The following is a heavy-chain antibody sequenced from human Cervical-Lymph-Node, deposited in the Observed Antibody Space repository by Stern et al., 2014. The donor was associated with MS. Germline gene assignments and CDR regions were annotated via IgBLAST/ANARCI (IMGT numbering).Heavy chain of an antibody. J-gene: IGHJ4*02. V-gene: IGHV4-30-4*01. CDR2: IHYSGTT. CDR3: SRDADGYSLVFGY. Sequence: QVQLQESGPGLVKPSQTLSLTCAVTGGSISSAEYYWSWIRQSPGKGLEWIGDIHYSGTTYYTPSRKSRVTISVDTSKNQFSLKLRSVTAADTAVYYCSRDADGYSLVFGYWGRGTLVTVSS. D-gene: IGHD5-24*01. CDR1: GGSISSAEYY.